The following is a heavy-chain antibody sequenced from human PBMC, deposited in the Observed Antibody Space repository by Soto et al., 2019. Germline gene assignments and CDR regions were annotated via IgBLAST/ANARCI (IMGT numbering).Heavy chain of an antibody. Sequence: SETLSLTCAVACGSISSSYWSWIRQPAGKGLGWIWRCYTSGRSTDHPSLKSRVSMSVQPSKNPHSLTLAPVTAAATAVHCRARVGAIAVARDYYGMHVWGQGTTVTVSS. CDR3: ARVGAIAVARDYYGMHV. J-gene: IGHJ6*02. V-gene: IGHV4-4*07. D-gene: IGHD6-19*01. CDR1: CGSISSSY. CDR2: CYTSGRS.